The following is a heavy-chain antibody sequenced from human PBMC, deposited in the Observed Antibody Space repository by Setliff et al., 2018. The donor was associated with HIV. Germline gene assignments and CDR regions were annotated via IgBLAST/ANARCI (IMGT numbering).Heavy chain of an antibody. J-gene: IGHJ5*02. Sequence: GESLTISCAASGFTFNNYYMSWIRQAPGKGLEWLAYISGGGTTIYYADSVRGRFTISRDNAKKSLFLQMNSLRAEDTAVYYCAKPSSSWDGGFFDPWGLGTLVTVSS. V-gene: IGHV3-11*04. D-gene: IGHD6-13*01. CDR1: GFTFNNYY. CDR2: ISGGGTTI. CDR3: AKPSSSWDGGFFDP.